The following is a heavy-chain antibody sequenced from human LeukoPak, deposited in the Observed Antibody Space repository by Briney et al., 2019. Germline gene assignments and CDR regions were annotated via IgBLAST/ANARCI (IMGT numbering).Heavy chain of an antibody. CDR3: ARMYYDSGSRRLDY. V-gene: IGHV2-70*17. CDR1: GFSLSTSGMC. J-gene: IGHJ4*02. CDR2: LDWDDDK. D-gene: IGHD3-10*01. Sequence: SGPTLVNPTQTLTLTCTFSGFSLSTSGMCVSWIRQPPGKALEWLARLDWDDDKFYSTSLKTRLTISKDTSKNQVVLTMTNVDPVDTATYYCARMYYDSGSRRLDYWGQGTLVTVSS.